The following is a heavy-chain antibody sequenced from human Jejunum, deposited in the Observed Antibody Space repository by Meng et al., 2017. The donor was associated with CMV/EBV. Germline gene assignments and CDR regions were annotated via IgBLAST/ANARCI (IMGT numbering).Heavy chain of an antibody. J-gene: IGHJ4*02. Sequence: SCAASGFNFGGYSMNWVRQAPGKGLERVASITNTGSRIYYGDSVKDRFTISRDNAENSLYLQMNSLRPEDTAVYYCARDNDFTNYYWGQGTLVTVSS. V-gene: IGHV3-21*01. CDR1: GFNFGGYS. CDR3: ARDNDFTNYY. D-gene: IGHD4-11*01. CDR2: ITNTGSRI.